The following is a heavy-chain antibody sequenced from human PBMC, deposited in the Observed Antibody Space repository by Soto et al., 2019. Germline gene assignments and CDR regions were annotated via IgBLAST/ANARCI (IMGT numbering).Heavy chain of an antibody. J-gene: IGHJ5*02. D-gene: IGHD5-18*01. CDR2: MNPGSGDT. CDR1: GYTFTNND. Sequence: ASVKVSCKTSGYTFTNNDVSWVRQATGQGLEWMGWMNPGSGDTGYAQKFQGRVTMTRDISIATAYMELNSLTSEDTAIYYCARMESFGSLNWFDPWGQGTLVTVSS. CDR3: ARMESFGSLNWFDP. V-gene: IGHV1-8*02.